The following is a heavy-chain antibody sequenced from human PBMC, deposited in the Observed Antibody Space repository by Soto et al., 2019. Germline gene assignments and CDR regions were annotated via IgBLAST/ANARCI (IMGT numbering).Heavy chain of an antibody. D-gene: IGHD6-6*01. Sequence: SETLSLTCAVYGGSFSGYYWSWIRQPPGKGLEWIGEINHSGSTNYNPSLKSRVTISVDTSKNQFSLKLSSVTAADTAVYYCARVMSKLGIAARRGYFDYWGKGNLVTVSS. CDR1: GGSFSGYY. CDR3: ARVMSKLGIAARRGYFDY. V-gene: IGHV4-34*01. CDR2: INHSGST. J-gene: IGHJ4*02.